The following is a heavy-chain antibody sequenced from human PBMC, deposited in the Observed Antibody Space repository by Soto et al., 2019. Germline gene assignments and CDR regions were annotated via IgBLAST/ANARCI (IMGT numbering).Heavy chain of an antibody. CDR2: ISYDGSNK. Sequence: GSLRLSCAASGFTFSSYGMHWVRQAPGKGLEWVAVISYDGSNKYYADSVKGRFTISRDNSKNTLYLQMNSLRAEDTAVYYCAKDLSSGSYDSSYYYYYGMDVWGQGTTVTVSS. V-gene: IGHV3-30*18. CDR3: AKDLSSGSYDSSYYYYYGMDV. CDR1: GFTFSSYG. D-gene: IGHD1-26*01. J-gene: IGHJ6*02.